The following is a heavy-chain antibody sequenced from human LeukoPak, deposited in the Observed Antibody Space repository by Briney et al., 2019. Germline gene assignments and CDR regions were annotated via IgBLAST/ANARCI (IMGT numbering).Heavy chain of an antibody. V-gene: IGHV4-34*01. CDR1: GGSFSGYY. CDR3: ARATGYTYSNYGLYYYYMDV. CDR2: INHSGST. D-gene: IGHD4-11*01. Sequence: TSETLSLTCAVYGGSFSGYYWSWIRQPPGKGLEWIGEINHSGSTNYNPSLKSRVTISVDTSKNQFSLKLSSVTAADTAVYYCARATGYTYSNYGLYYYYMDVWGKGTTVTVSS. J-gene: IGHJ6*03.